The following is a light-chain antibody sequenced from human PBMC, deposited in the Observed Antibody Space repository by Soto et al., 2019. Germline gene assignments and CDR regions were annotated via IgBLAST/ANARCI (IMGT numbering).Light chain of an antibody. CDR2: GAS. V-gene: IGKV1-5*01. CDR1: QSVSNW. CDR3: QHYNTYSCA. Sequence: IQMTQDPSNLSTSVGHSVTITCRASQSVSNWLAWYQQKPGKAPRLLIHGASTLGGGVPSRFSGSGSGTEFTLTISSLQPDDFATYYCQHYNTYSCAFGQGTK. J-gene: IGKJ2*02.